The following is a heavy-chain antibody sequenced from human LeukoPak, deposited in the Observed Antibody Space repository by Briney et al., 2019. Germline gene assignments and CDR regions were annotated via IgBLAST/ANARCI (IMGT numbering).Heavy chain of an antibody. CDR1: GFTSDDYG. Sequence: GGSLRLSRAASGFTSDDYGMSWVRQAPGKGLEWVSGINWNGGSTGYADSVKGRFTISRDNAKNSLYLQMNSLRAEDTALYYCARDGEEYYDFWSGYGYWGQGTLVTVSS. J-gene: IGHJ4*02. CDR3: ARDGEEYYDFWSGYGY. D-gene: IGHD3-3*01. V-gene: IGHV3-20*04. CDR2: INWNGGST.